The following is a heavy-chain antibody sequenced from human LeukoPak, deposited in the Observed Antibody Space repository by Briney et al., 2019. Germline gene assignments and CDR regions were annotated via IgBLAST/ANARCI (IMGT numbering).Heavy chain of an antibody. Sequence: SETLSLTCAVSGGSISSSNWWSWVRQPPGKGLEWIGEIYHSGSTNYNPSLKSRVTISVDTSKNQFSLKLSSVTAADTAVYYCARPSLIAAAGTGGNAFDIWGQGTMVTVSS. CDR2: IYHSGST. CDR1: GGSISSSNW. CDR3: ARPSLIAAAGTGGNAFDI. V-gene: IGHV4-4*02. J-gene: IGHJ3*02. D-gene: IGHD6-13*01.